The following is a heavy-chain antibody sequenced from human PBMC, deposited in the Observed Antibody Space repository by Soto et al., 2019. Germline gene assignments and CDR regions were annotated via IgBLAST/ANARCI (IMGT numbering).Heavy chain of an antibody. J-gene: IGHJ4*02. D-gene: IGHD6-13*01. CDR2: IYCSGST. Sequence: PSETLSLTCTVSGDSISGYYCSWIRQPPGKGLEWIGYIYCSGSTYYNPSLKSRVTISVETSKNQFSLRLNSVTAADTAVYYCARGKTGPAAAPSAYWGQGTLVAVSS. CDR1: GDSISGYY. V-gene: IGHV4-59*01. CDR3: ARGKTGPAAAPSAY.